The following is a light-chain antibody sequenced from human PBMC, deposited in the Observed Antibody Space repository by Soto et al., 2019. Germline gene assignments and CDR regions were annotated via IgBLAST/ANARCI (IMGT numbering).Light chain of an antibody. J-gene: IGKJ1*01. CDR1: QSISSSY. CDR2: VAS. Sequence: IELTQSPGTLSLSPGERATLSCRASQSISSSYLAWYQQKPGQAPRLLIYVASTRATGIPDRFSGSGSGTDFTLTISRLESEDFAVYYCQQYGSSPRTFGQGTKVDIK. V-gene: IGKV3-20*01. CDR3: QQYGSSPRT.